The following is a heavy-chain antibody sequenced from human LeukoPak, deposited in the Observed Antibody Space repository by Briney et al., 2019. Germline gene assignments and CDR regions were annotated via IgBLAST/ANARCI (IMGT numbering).Heavy chain of an antibody. CDR3: ARDGAAAGPDRADFDY. D-gene: IGHD6-13*01. V-gene: IGHV3-11*05. J-gene: IGHJ4*02. CDR1: GFTFSDYY. Sequence: GGSLRLSCAVSGFTFSDYYMSWNRQAPGKGLEWVSYISSNTIYTNYADSVKGRFTISRDNAKNSLYLQMNSLRAEDTAVYYCARDGAAAGPDRADFDYWGQGTLVTVSS. CDR2: ISSNTIYT.